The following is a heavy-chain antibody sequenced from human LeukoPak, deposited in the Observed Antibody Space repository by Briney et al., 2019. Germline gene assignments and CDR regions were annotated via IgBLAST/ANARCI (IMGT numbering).Heavy chain of an antibody. CDR3: ARGSYYYDSSGYYIGPWYFDL. CDR2: ISYDGSNK. Sequence: PGGSLRLSCAASGFTFSSYAMHWVRQAPGKGLEGVAVISYDGSNKYYADSVKGRFTISRDNSKNTLYLQMNSLRAEDTAVYYCARGSYYYDSSGYYIGPWYFDLWGRGTLVTVSS. V-gene: IGHV3-30*04. CDR1: GFTFSSYA. J-gene: IGHJ2*01. D-gene: IGHD3-22*01.